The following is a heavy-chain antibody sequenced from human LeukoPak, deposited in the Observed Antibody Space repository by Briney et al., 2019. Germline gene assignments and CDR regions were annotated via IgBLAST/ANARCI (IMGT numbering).Heavy chain of an antibody. D-gene: IGHD6-13*01. CDR1: EFTFSSYG. CDR2: IWYDGSNK. Sequence: GRSLRLSCAASEFTFSSYGMHWVRQAPGKGLEWVAVIWYDGSNKYCADSVKGRFTISRDNSKNTLYLQMNSLRAADTAVYYCARDTGKQQLVPWFDPWGQGTLVTVSS. V-gene: IGHV3-33*08. J-gene: IGHJ5*02. CDR3: ARDTGKQQLVPWFDP.